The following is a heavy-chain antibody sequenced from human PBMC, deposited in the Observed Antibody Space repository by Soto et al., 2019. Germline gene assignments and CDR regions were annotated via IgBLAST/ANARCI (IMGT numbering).Heavy chain of an antibody. V-gene: IGHV3-30-3*01. CDR1: GFTFSSYA. CDR2: ISYDGSNK. D-gene: IGHD5-12*01. CDR3: ARDRDIGGDGYNYSRGY. J-gene: IGHJ4*02. Sequence: PGGSLRLSCAASGFTFSSYAMHWVRQAPGKGLEWVAVISYDGSNKYYADSVKGRFTISRDNSKNTLYLQMNSLRAEDTAVYYCARDRDIGGDGYNYSRGYWGQGTLVTVSS.